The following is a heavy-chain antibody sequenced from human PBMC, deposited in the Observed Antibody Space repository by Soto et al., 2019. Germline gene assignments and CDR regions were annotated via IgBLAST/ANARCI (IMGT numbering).Heavy chain of an antibody. Sequence: GGSLRLSCAASGFTFSSYGMHWVRQAPGKGLEWVAVISYDGSNKYYADSVKGRFTISRDNSKNTLYLQMNSLRAEDTPVYYCAVGGYYYYMDVWGKGTTVTVSS. D-gene: IGHD3-16*01. CDR3: AVGGYYYYMDV. CDR2: ISYDGSNK. CDR1: GFTFSSYG. V-gene: IGHV3-30*03. J-gene: IGHJ6*03.